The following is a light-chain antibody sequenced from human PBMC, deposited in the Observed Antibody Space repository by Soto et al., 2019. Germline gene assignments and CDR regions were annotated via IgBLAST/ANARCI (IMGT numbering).Light chain of an antibody. CDR2: DAS. J-gene: IGKJ5*01. V-gene: IGKV3-11*01. Sequence: EIVLTQSPAALSLSPGERATLSCRASQSVGGYLAWYQQRPGQAPRVLIYDASNRATGIPVRFSGSGSGTDLTLTISSLEPEDFAVYYCQQRSNWPITFGPGTRLEIK. CDR3: QQRSNWPIT. CDR1: QSVGGY.